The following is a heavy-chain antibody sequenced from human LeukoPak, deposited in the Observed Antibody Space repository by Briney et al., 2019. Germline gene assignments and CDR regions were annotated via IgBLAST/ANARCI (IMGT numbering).Heavy chain of an antibody. J-gene: IGHJ3*02. V-gene: IGHV4-34*01. D-gene: IGHD4-17*01. CDR1: GGSFSDNY. Sequence: SETRSLTCAVYGGSFSDNYWSWIRQPPGKGLEWICEINHSGSTNYSPSLRSRVTISVDTSKNQFSLNLRSVTAADTAVYYCASPTTVTTSAYRAFDIWGQGTMVTVSA. CDR3: ASPTTVTTSAYRAFDI. CDR2: INHSGST.